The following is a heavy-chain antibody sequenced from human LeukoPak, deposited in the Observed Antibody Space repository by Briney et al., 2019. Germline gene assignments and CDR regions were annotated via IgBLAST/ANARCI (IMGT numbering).Heavy chain of an antibody. Sequence: SETLSLTCSVSGYSIISGYYWGWIRQPPGKGLEWIGNIYYSGSTYYNPSLKSRVTISLDTSQNQFSLKLSSVTAADTAVYYCARSVEGYCSGGSCYSYSYYMDVWGKGTTVTVSS. CDR2: IYYSGST. CDR3: ARSVEGYCSGGSCYSYSYYMDV. V-gene: IGHV4-38-2*02. CDR1: GYSIISGYY. D-gene: IGHD2-15*01. J-gene: IGHJ6*03.